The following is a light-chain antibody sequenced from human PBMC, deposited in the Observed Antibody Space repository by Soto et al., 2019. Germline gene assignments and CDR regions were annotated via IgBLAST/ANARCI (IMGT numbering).Light chain of an antibody. CDR3: SSYTSSSTYV. J-gene: IGLJ1*01. Sequence: QSVLTQPASVSGSPGQSITISCPGTRSDVGGYNYVSWYQQHPGKAPKLMIYDVSNRPSGVSNRFSGSKSGNTASLTISGLQAEDEADYYCSSYTSSSTYVFGTGTKVTVL. CDR2: DVS. V-gene: IGLV2-14*01. CDR1: RSDVGGYNY.